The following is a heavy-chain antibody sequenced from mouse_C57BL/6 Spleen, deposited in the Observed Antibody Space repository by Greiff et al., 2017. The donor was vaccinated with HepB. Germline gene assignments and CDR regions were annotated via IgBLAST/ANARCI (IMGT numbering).Heavy chain of an antibody. D-gene: IGHD6-1*01. V-gene: IGHV1-59*01. CDR3: KRYSVGVYDMDH. CDR2: IDPSDSYT. J-gene: IGHJ4*01. CDR1: GYTFTSYW. Sequence: QVQLQQPGAELVRPGTSVKLSCKASGYTFTSYWMHWVKQRPGQGLEWIGVIDPSDSYTNYNQKFKGKATLTVDTSSSTAYMQLSSLTSEDSAVYFCKRYSVGVYDMDHGGKETSHTVPT.